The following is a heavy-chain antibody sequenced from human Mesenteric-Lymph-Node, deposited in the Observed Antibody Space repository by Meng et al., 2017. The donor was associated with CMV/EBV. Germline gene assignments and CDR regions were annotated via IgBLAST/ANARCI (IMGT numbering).Heavy chain of an antibody. J-gene: IGHJ4*02. CDR1: GYSFTNYW. CDR3: ARASTIFGVVGYFDY. CDR2: IYPGDSDT. D-gene: IGHD3-3*01. Sequence: GESLKISCKGFGYSFTNYWIAWVRQMPGKGLEWMGIIYPGDSDTRYSPSFQGQVTISADKSISTAYLQWSSLKASDTAMYYCARASTIFGVVGYFDYWGQGTLVTVSS. V-gene: IGHV5-51*01.